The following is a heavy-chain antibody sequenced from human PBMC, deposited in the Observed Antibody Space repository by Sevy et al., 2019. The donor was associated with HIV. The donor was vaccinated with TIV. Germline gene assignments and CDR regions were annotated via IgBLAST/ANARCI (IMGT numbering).Heavy chain of an antibody. J-gene: IGHJ4*02. Sequence: GGSLRLSCAASGFTFNRNWMHWVRQAPGKELVWVSQINGDGTNTNYADSVKGRFTISRDNAKNTVYLQMNSLTVEDTAVYYCASEVYCSSGRCFSPRFDNWGQGTLVTVSS. D-gene: IGHD2-15*01. V-gene: IGHV3-74*01. CDR3: ASEVYCSSGRCFSPRFDN. CDR2: INGDGTNT. CDR1: GFTFNRNW.